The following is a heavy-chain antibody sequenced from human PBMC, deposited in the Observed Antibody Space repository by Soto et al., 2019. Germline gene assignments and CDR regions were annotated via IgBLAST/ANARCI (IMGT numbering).Heavy chain of an antibody. CDR1: GFTFRNFG. V-gene: IGHV3-30*18. CDR2: IWYDGSNK. CDR3: AKGRDSTLLRWQYFDN. J-gene: IGHJ4*02. Sequence: QVRLVESGGGVVQPGRSLRLSCSASGFTFRNFGFHWVRQAPGKGLEWVALIWYDGSNKYYAESLKGRVSISRDNSKNTLSLQMDSLRPEDTAVYYCAKGRDSTLLRWQYFDNWGQGTQVTVSS. D-gene: IGHD4-17*01.